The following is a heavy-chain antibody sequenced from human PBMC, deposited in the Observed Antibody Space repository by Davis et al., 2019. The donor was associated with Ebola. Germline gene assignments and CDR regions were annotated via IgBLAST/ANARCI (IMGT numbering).Heavy chain of an antibody. CDR1: GDTFSTYG. V-gene: IGHV1-69*10. J-gene: IGHJ6*02. CDR2: IIPMIDMT. CDR3: ASLIQCPGGVCFPFNYGLDV. D-gene: IGHD2-8*02. Sequence: SVKVSCKASGDTFSTYGITWVRQAPGQGLEWMGGIIPMIDMTNYAQKFQGRVTITADKTTSTVYMELRSLRSEDTAVYYCASLIQCPGGVCFPFNYGLDVWGQGTTVTVSS.